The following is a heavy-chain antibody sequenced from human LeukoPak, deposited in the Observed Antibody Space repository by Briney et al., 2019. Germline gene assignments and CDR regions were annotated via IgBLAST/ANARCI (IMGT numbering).Heavy chain of an antibody. Sequence: ASVKVSCKASGYTFTNYGFSGVRQAPGQGLEWMGWISANNGNTNYAQKLQGRVTMTTDTSTSTAYMELRSLRSDDTAVYYCARDRGRAPFDPWGQGTLVTVSS. CDR2: ISANNGNT. J-gene: IGHJ5*02. V-gene: IGHV1-18*01. D-gene: IGHD3-10*01. CDR3: ARDRGRAPFDP. CDR1: GYTFTNYG.